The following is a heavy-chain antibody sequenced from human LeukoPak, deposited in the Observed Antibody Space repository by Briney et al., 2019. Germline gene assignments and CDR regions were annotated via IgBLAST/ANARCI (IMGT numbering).Heavy chain of an antibody. J-gene: IGHJ4*02. CDR2: IIPIFGTA. V-gene: IGHV1-69*05. D-gene: IGHD6-13*01. CDR1: GGTFSSYA. CDR3: ASSVATAVAFDY. Sequence: SVKVSCKASGGTFSSYAISWVRQAPGQGLEWMGGIIPIFGTANYAQKFQGRVTITTDESTSTAYMELSNLRSEDTAVYYCASSVATAVAFDYWGQGTLVTVSS.